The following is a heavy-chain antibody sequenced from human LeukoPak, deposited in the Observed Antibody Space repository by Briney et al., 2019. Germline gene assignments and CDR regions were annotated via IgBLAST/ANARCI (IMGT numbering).Heavy chain of an antibody. CDR1: GFTFDDYA. J-gene: IGHJ4*02. CDR3: ARGQWVYYFDY. Sequence: PGGSLRLSCAASGFTFDDYAMHWVRQAPGKGLEWVSGISWNSGSIGYADSVKGRFTISRDNAKNSLYLQMNSLRAEDTAVYYCARGQWVYYFDYWGQGTLVTVSS. CDR2: ISWNSGSI. D-gene: IGHD1-26*01. V-gene: IGHV3-9*01.